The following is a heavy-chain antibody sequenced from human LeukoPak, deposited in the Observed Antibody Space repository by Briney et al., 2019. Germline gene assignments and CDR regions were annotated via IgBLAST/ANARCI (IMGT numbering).Heavy chain of an antibody. D-gene: IGHD5-24*01. Sequence: ASVKVSCEASGYTFTGYYIHWVRQPPGQGLEWMGWINPHSGGTNYTQKFHGRVTVTRDTSISTAYMEVSRLRSDDTAVYYCARGLLSEINWYFDLWGRGTLVTVSS. CDR3: ARGLLSEINWYFDL. V-gene: IGHV1-2*02. CDR2: INPHSGGT. J-gene: IGHJ2*01. CDR1: GYTFTGYY.